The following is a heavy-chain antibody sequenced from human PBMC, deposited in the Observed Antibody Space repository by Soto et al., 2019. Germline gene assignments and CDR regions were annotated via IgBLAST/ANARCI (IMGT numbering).Heavy chain of an antibody. Sequence: QVHLVESGGGSVKPGGSLRLSCAASGFTFSDYYMTWIRPAPGKGLEWVSYMSSSGNDIYYADSVKGRFTISRDNTKNSLYLQMNSLRAEDTAIYYCARVGQDYYYGMDVWGQGTTVTVSS. V-gene: IGHV3-11*01. D-gene: IGHD3-16*01. CDR1: GFTFSDYY. J-gene: IGHJ6*02. CDR3: ARVGQDYYYGMDV. CDR2: MSSSGNDI.